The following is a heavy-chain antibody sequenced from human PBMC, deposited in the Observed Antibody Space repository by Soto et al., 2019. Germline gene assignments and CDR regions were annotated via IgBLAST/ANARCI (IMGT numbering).Heavy chain of an antibody. V-gene: IGHV4-39*02. CDR1: GGSISSGSYY. Sequence: SETLSLTCSVSGGSISSGSYYWGWIRQTPGRALEWIASMYDGGTTYSNPSLRSRVTISVDTTKNHFSLRLTSVAAAAAAVYYCARRGVSASATSWFDPWGQGTLVTVSS. J-gene: IGHJ5*02. D-gene: IGHD1-1*01. CDR2: MYDGGTT. CDR3: ARRGVSASATSWFDP.